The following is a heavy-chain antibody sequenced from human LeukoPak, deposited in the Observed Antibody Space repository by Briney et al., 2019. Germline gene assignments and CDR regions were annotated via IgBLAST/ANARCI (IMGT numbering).Heavy chain of an antibody. J-gene: IGHJ5*02. CDR2: INPNSGGT. CDR1: GYTFTGYY. V-gene: IGHV1-2*02. CDR3: AREWGYSYGYLANWFDP. Sequence: ASVKVSCKASGYTFTGYYMHWVRQAPGQGLEWMGWINPNSGGTNYAQKFQGRVTMTRDTSISTAYMELSRPRSDDTAVYYCAREWGYSYGYLANWFDPWGQGTLVTVSS. D-gene: IGHD5-18*01.